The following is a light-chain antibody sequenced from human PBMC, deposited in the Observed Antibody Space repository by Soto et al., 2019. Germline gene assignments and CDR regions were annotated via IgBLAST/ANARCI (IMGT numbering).Light chain of an antibody. V-gene: IGKV1-5*01. CDR2: DAS. Sequence: DIHRTQTPASLAASVGDRVTITCRSSHSISRWLAWYQQKPGKAPNLLIYDASSLEIGVPSRFSGSGSGTEFTLTISSLQPDDFATYYCQQYNSYSLTFGGGTKVDI. CDR1: HSISRW. J-gene: IGKJ4*01. CDR3: QQYNSYSLT.